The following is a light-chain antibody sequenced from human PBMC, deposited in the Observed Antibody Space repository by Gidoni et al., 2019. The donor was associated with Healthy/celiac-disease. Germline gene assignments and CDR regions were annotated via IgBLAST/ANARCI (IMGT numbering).Light chain of an antibody. J-gene: IGLJ2*01. V-gene: IGLV1-47*01. CDR2: RNN. CDR1: SSNLGSNY. Sequence: QSVLTQPPSASGTPGQRVTISCSGSSSNLGSNYVYWYQQLPGKAPKLLIYRNNQRPSGVPDRFSGSKSGTSASLAISGLRSEDEADYYCAAWDDSLSGPVFGGGTKLTVL. CDR3: AAWDDSLSGPV.